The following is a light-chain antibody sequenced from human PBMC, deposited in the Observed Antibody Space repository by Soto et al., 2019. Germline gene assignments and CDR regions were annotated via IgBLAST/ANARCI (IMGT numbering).Light chain of an antibody. CDR1: QSISSQ. J-gene: IGKJ2*03. CDR3: QQYYYTPYS. V-gene: IGKV3-11*01. CDR2: DAS. Sequence: EIVLTQSPATLSLSPGERATLSCRASQSISSQLAWYQQKPGQAPRLLIHDASNRATGIPARFSGSGSSTDFTLTISSLEPEDFAVYYCQQYYYTPYSFGQGTKLEIK.